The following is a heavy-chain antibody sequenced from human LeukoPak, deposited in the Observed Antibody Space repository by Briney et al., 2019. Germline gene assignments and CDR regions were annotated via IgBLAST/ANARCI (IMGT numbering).Heavy chain of an antibody. CDR2: ISSHTGDT. CDR3: VRDVRRLQLSTYFFDF. J-gene: IGHJ4*02. D-gene: IGHD4-17*01. Sequence: ASVRVSCKASGYVFTSYGISWERQAPGQGLEWMGWISSHTGDTSYAQRFQDRVTMTTDTSTTTAYLDLRSLRFDDTAVYYCVRDVRRLQLSTYFFDFWGQGTLVSVSS. CDR1: GYVFTSYG. V-gene: IGHV1-18*01.